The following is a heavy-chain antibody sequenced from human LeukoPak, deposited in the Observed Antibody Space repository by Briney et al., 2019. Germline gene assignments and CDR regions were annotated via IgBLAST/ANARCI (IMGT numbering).Heavy chain of an antibody. CDR1: GYTFTGYY. J-gene: IGHJ4*02. V-gene: IGHV1-2*06. D-gene: IGHD3-16*02. CDR3: ARVVWGGYRKDY. Sequence: ASVKVSCKASGYTFTGYYIHWLQQAPGQGLEWMGRINPNSGGTNYAQKFQGRVTMTRDTSISTAYMELSRLKSDDTAVYYCARVVWGGYRKDYWGQGSLVTVSS. CDR2: INPNSGGT.